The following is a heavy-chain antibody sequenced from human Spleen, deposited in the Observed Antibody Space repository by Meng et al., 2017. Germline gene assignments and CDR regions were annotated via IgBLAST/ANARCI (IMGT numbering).Heavy chain of an antibody. Sequence: GESLKISCAASGFTFSSYAMHWVRQAPGKGLEWVAVISYDGSNKYYADSVKGRFTISRDNSKNTLYLQMNSLRAEDTAVYYCARDLRGSGWLTAYYYYYYGMAVWGQGNTV. D-gene: IGHD6-19*01. V-gene: IGHV3-30*01. CDR1: GFTFSSYA. CDR2: ISYDGSNK. CDR3: ARDLRGSGWLTAYYYYYYGMAV. J-gene: IGHJ6*01.